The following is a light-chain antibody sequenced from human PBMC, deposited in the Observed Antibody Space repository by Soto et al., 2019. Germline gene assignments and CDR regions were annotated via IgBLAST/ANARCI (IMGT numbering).Light chain of an antibody. Sequence: QSVLTQPASVSGSPGQSITISCTGTSSDVGGYNYVSWYQQHPGKAPKVMVYEVSYRPSGVSNRFSGSKSDNTASLTISGLQAEDEADYYCSSYAGSSTWVFGGGTKVTVL. CDR3: SSYAGSSTWV. CDR1: SSDVGGYNY. J-gene: IGLJ3*02. CDR2: EVS. V-gene: IGLV2-14*01.